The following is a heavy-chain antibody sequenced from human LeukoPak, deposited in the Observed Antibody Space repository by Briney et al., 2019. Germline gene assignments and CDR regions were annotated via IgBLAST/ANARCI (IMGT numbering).Heavy chain of an antibody. D-gene: IGHD6-13*01. CDR3: ARDQWRMEAAGTGSDAFDI. V-gene: IGHV3-30*04. CDR2: ISYDGSNK. Sequence: PGGSLRLSCAASGFTFSSYAMHWVRQAPGKGLEWVAVISYDGSNKYFADSVKGRFTISRDNSKNTLYLQMNSLRAEDTAVYYCARDQWRMEAAGTGSDAFDIWGQGTMVTVSS. CDR1: GFTFSSYA. J-gene: IGHJ3*02.